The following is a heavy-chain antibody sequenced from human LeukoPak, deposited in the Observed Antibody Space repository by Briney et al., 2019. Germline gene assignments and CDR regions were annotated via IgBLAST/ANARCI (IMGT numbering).Heavy chain of an antibody. CDR3: AKGPERRGFCSGGSCYSDY. Sequence: GGSLRLSCAASGFTFSSYVMSWARQAPGKGLEWVSAVSGSGSRTYYADSVKGRFTISRDNSKNTLYLQMNSLRVEDTAVYYCAKGPERRGFCSGGSCYSDYWGQGTLVTVSS. V-gene: IGHV3-23*01. CDR2: VSGSGSRT. J-gene: IGHJ4*02. CDR1: GFTFSSYV. D-gene: IGHD2-15*01.